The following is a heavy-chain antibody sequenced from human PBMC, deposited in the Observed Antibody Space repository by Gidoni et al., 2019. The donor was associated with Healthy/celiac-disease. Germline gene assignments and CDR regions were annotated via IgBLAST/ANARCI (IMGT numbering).Heavy chain of an antibody. CDR1: GGSFSGYY. D-gene: IGHD3-10*01. V-gene: IGHV4-34*01. Sequence: QVQLQQWGAGLLKPSETLSLTCAVYGGSFSGYYWSWIRQPPGKGLEWIGEINHSGSTNYNPSLKSRVTISVDTSKNQFSLKLSSVTAADTAVYYCAILYGSGRRRPYYYYGMDVWGQGTTVTVSS. CDR2: INHSGST. CDR3: AILYGSGRRRPYYYYGMDV. J-gene: IGHJ6*02.